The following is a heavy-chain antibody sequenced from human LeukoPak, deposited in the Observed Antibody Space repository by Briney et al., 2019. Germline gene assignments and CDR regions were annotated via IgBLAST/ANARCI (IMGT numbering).Heavy chain of an antibody. D-gene: IGHD1-7*01. CDR1: GGSISSGSYY. Sequence: SETLSLTCTVSGGSISSGSYYWSWIRQPAGKGLEWIGRIYTSGSTNYNPSLKSRVTISVDTSKNQFSLKLSSVTAADTAVYYCARASGTTFDYWGQGTLVTVSS. J-gene: IGHJ4*02. V-gene: IGHV4-61*02. CDR2: IYTSGST. CDR3: ARASGTTFDY.